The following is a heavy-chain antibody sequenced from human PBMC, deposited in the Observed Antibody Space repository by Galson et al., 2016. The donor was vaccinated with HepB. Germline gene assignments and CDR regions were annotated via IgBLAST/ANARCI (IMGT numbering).Heavy chain of an antibody. CDR3: ARDRQLLAIGY. V-gene: IGHV3-30-3*01. D-gene: IGHD2-15*01. CDR2: ISSDGSTK. Sequence: SLRLSCAASGFTFSSYAMHWVRQTPGKGLEWVAVISSDGSTKYYADSVKGRFTVSRDNSKKTLYLQMDSLRAEDTALYYCARDRQLLAIGYWGQGALVTVS. J-gene: IGHJ4*02. CDR1: GFTFSSYA.